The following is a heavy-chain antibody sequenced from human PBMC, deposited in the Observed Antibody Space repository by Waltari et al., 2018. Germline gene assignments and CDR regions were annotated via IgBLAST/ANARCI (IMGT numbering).Heavy chain of an antibody. J-gene: IGHJ4*02. CDR3: GRDRGVDTVWF. V-gene: IGHV1-18*01. CDR1: GYTFTDYG. D-gene: IGHD5-18*01. CDR2: IRPHKGNT. Sequence: QVQLVQSGTEVKKPGASVKVTCQASGYTFTDYGISWVRQAPGQGLEWMGWIRPHKGNTKYLQKFQGRVTMTTDKSTRTAYMELRSLRSDETAVYYCGRDRGVDTVWFWGQGTLVTVSS.